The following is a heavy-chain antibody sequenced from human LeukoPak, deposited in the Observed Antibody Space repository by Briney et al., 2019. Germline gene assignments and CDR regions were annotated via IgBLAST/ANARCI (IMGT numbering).Heavy chain of an antibody. CDR3: ARNPTSDLANARQVVDY. CDR1: GFTFSSYW. CDR2: IKQDGSEK. D-gene: IGHD2-21*01. V-gene: IGHV3-7*01. J-gene: IGHJ4*02. Sequence: GGSLRLSCAASGFTFSSYWMSWARKAPGKGLEWVANIKQDGSEKYYVDSVKGRFTISRDNANNSLYLQMNSLRAEDTAAYYCARNPTSDLANARQVVDYWGQGTLVTVSS.